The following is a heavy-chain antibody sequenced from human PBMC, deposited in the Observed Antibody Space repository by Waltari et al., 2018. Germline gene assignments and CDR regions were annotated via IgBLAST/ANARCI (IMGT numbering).Heavy chain of an antibody. J-gene: IGHJ4*02. CDR3: ARSSEVEMTTIGADYFDY. CDR2: IIPILGLA. CDR1: GGTFSSYT. V-gene: IGHV1-69*02. D-gene: IGHD4-4*01. Sequence: QVQLVQSGAEVKKPGSSVKVSCKASGGTFSSYTISWVRQVPGHGLDWMGRIIPILGLANYVQKFQGRVTITADKATITAYMELSSLRSEDTAVYYCARSSEVEMTTIGADYFDYWGQGTLVTVSS.